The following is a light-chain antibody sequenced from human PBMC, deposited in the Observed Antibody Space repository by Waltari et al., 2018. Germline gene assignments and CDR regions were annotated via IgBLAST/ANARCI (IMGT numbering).Light chain of an antibody. V-gene: IGKV3-15*01. CDR2: DAS. Sequence: EVVMTQSPATLSVSPGERATLSCRASHSVKTNFAWYQQKPGQAPRLVIFDASTRATGIPARFSGSGSGTEFTLTISSLQPEDSAVYYCQQYNNWPTWTFGQRAKVEIK. CDR3: QQYNNWPTWT. J-gene: IGKJ1*01. CDR1: HSVKTN.